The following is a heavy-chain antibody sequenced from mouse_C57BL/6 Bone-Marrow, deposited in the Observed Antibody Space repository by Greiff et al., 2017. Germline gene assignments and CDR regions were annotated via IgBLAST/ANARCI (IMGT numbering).Heavy chain of an antibody. CDR3: ARPYYYGTFMDY. CDR2: IHPNSGST. D-gene: IGHD1-1*01. J-gene: IGHJ4*01. V-gene: IGHV1-64*01. CDR1: GYTFTSYW. Sequence: QVQLQQPGAELVKPGASVTLSCKASGYTFTSYWMHWVKQRPGQGLEWIGMIHPNSGSTNYNEKFKSKATLTVDKSSSTAYMQLSSLTSEDSAVYYCARPYYYGTFMDYWGQGTSVTVSS.